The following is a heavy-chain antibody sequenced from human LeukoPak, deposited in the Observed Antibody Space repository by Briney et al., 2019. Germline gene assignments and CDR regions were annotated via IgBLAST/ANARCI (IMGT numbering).Heavy chain of an antibody. CDR1: GYTFTCYY. Sequence: GASVKVSCKASGYTFTCYYMHWVRQAPRQGLEWKGIINPSGGSTSYAQKFQGRVTMTRDTSTSIVYMELSSLRSEDTAVYYCARDPPEQWLDTGSFDYWGQGTLVTVSS. CDR2: INPSGGST. V-gene: IGHV1-46*01. J-gene: IGHJ4*02. CDR3: ARDPPEQWLDTGSFDY. D-gene: IGHD6-19*01.